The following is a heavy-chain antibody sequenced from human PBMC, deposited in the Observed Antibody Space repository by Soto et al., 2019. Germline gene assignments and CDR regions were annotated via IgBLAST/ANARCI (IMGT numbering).Heavy chain of an antibody. CDR2: IYSGGST. CDR1: GFTVSINY. D-gene: IGHD6-13*01. CDR3: ARDGSSSGWYQRYYYYGMDV. Sequence: GGSLRLSCAASGFTVSINYMSLVRQAPGKGLEWVSVIYSGGSTYYADSVKGRFTNSRDNSKNTLYLQMNSLRAEDTAVYYCARDGSSSGWYQRYYYYGMDVRGQGTTVTVSS. J-gene: IGHJ6*02. V-gene: IGHV3-66*01.